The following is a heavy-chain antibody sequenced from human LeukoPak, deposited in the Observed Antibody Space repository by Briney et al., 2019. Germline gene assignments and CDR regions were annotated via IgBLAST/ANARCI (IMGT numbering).Heavy chain of an antibody. V-gene: IGHV1-2*02. CDR3: AREDSRSTSLDY. Sequence: ASVKVSCKASGYTFTGYYMHWVRQAPGQGLEWMGWINPNNGGTNYAQKFQGRVTMTRDTSISTVFMELSSLRSDDTAVYYCAREDSRSTSLDYWGQGTLVTVSS. J-gene: IGHJ4*02. CDR1: GYTFTGYY. D-gene: IGHD6-6*01. CDR2: INPNNGGT.